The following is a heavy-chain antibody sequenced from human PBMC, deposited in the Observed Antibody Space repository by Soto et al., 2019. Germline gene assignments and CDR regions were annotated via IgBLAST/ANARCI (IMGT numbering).Heavy chain of an antibody. CDR2: TSNNGNT. CDR3: AKDLRPGLIVPTKSGFDP. CDR1: GFPFNTYA. V-gene: IGHV3-23*01. Sequence: GGSLRLSWEASGFPFNTYAMSWFRQVPGMGLEWVSTTSNNGNTDFAESVRGRFTVSRDNSKNILYLQMTNLRVEDAAIYFCAKDLRPGLIVPTKSGFDPWGQGTLVTVSS. J-gene: IGHJ5*02. D-gene: IGHD2-21*01.